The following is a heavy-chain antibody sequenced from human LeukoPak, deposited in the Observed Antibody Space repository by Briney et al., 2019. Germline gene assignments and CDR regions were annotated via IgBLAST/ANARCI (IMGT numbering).Heavy chain of an antibody. J-gene: IGHJ5*02. D-gene: IGHD3-10*01. V-gene: IGHV3-66*01. CDR2: IYSGGST. CDR1: GLTVSSNY. CDR3: ARGAYGSGSYGDNWFDP. Sequence: GSLRLSCAASGLTVSSNYMNWVRQAPGKGLEWVSVIYSGGSTYYADSVKGRFTISRDNSKNTLYLQMNSLRAEDTAVYYCARGAYGSGSYGDNWFDPWGQGTLVTVSS.